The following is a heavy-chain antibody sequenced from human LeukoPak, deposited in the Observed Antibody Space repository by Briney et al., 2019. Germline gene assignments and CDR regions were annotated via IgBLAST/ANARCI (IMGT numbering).Heavy chain of an antibody. CDR2: INPNSGGT. V-gene: IGHV1-2*02. D-gene: IGHD3-16*02. J-gene: IGHJ4*02. CDR3: ARVMITFGGVIGPFDY. CDR1: GYTFTGYY. Sequence: GASVKVSCKASGYTFTGYYMHWVRPAPGQGLEWMGWINPNSGGTNYAQKFQGRVTMTRDTSISTAYMELSRLRSDDTAVYYCARVMITFGGVIGPFDYWGQGTLVTVSS.